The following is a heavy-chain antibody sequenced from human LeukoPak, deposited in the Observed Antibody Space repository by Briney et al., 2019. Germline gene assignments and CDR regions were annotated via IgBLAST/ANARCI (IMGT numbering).Heavy chain of an antibody. Sequence: GSSVKVSCKASGGTFSSYAISWVRQAPGQGLEWMGGIIPIFGTANYAQKFQGRVTITTDESTSTAYMELSSLRSEDTAVYYCARAHSITIFGVVSHFDYWGQGTLVTVSS. CDR2: IIPIFGTA. V-gene: IGHV1-69*05. CDR3: ARAHSITIFGVVSHFDY. J-gene: IGHJ4*02. CDR1: GGTFSSYA. D-gene: IGHD3-3*01.